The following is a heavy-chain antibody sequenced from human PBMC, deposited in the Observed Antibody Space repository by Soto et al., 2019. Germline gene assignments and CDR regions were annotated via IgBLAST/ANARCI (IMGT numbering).Heavy chain of an antibody. Sequence: EVQLVASGGGLVKPGGSLRLSCAASGLTISSYSMNWVRQAPGKGLERISSISSSSSYIHYADSVTSRFTISRDNAKNALYPSMNSVRAEDTVVYNCARHRFSGGSCDGLSDWYFVLWGGGGLVTVAA. CDR3: ARHRFSGGSCDGLSDWYFVL. CDR1: GLTISSYS. V-gene: IGHV3-21*01. J-gene: IGHJ2*01. CDR2: ISSSSSYI. D-gene: IGHD2-15*01.